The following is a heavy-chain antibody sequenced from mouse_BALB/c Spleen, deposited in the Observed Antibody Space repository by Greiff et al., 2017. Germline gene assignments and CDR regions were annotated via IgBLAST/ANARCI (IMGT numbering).Heavy chain of an antibody. Sequence: LVESGPELVKPGASVRISCKASGYTFTSYYIHWVKQRPGQGLEWIGWIYPGNVNTKYNEKFKGKATLTADKSSSTAYMQLSSLTSEDSAVYFCARGRTYYGNYFDYWGQGTTLTVSS. J-gene: IGHJ2*01. CDR1: GYTFTSYY. CDR3: ARGRTYYGNYFDY. D-gene: IGHD1-1*02. CDR2: IYPGNVNT. V-gene: IGHV1S56*01.